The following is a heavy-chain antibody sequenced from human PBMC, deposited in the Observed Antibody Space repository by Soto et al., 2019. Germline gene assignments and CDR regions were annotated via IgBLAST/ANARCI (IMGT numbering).Heavy chain of an antibody. J-gene: IGHJ6*02. CDR3: ARHGIAARHYYGMDV. Sequence: PGESLKISCKGSGYSFTSYWIGWVRQMPGKGLEWMGIIYPGDSDTRYSPSFQGQVTISADKSISTAYLQWSSLKASDTAMYYCARHGIAARHYYGMDVWGRGTTVTVSS. D-gene: IGHD6-6*01. V-gene: IGHV5-51*01. CDR1: GYSFTSYW. CDR2: IYPGDSDT.